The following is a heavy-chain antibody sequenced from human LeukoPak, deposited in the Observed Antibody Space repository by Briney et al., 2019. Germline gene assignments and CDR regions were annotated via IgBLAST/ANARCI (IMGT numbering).Heavy chain of an antibody. V-gene: IGHV3-48*02. D-gene: IGHD3-10*01. J-gene: IGHJ5*02. CDR1: GFTFITYT. CDR2: IGTSGSTI. Sequence: GGSLRLSCAASGFTFITYTMNWLRQAPGKGLEWISHIGTSGSTIYYADTVRGRFTISRDNANNSLNLELNNLTDEDKAIYYCARGVPQGGSGSQRIGPWGQGTLVTVSS. CDR3: ARGVPQGGSGSQRIGP.